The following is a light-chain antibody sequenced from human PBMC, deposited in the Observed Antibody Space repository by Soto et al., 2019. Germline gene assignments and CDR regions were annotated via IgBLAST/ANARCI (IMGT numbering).Light chain of an antibody. Sequence: QSVLAQPASVSGSPGQSITISCSGTSSDVGAYDFVSWYQHHSGKAPKLIISEVTDRPSAVSSRFSGPKSGNTASLTISGLQAEDEADYYCTSYTTSGTYVFGTGTKVTVL. V-gene: IGLV2-14*01. CDR2: EVT. J-gene: IGLJ1*01. CDR1: SSDVGAYDF. CDR3: TSYTTSGTYV.